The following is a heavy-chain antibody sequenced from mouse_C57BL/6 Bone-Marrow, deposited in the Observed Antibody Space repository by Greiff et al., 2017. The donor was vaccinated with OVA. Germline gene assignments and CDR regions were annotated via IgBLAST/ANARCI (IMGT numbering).Heavy chain of an antibody. CDR2: IDPSDSYT. CDR3: AFYYYYDSY. CDR1: GYTFTSYW. V-gene: IGHV1-69*01. J-gene: IGHJ2*01. Sequence: QVQLQQPGAELVMPGASVKLSCKASGYTFTSYWMNWVKQRPGQGLEWIGEIDPSDSYTNYNQKFKGKSTLTEDKSSSTAYMQLSSLTSEDSAFYDGAFYYYYDSYWRQGTTLTVSS. D-gene: IGHD2-4*01.